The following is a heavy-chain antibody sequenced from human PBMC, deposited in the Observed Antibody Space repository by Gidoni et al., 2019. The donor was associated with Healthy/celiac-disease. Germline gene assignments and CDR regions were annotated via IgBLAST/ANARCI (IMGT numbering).Heavy chain of an antibody. V-gene: IGHV3-49*05. CDR1: GFTFGDYA. D-gene: IGHD6-19*01. CDR2: IRSKAYGGRT. Sequence: EVQLVASGGGLVKPGRSLRLSCTASGFTFGDYAMGWFRQAPGKGLGWVGFIRSKAYGGRTEYAASVKGRFTISRDDSKSIAYLQMNSLKTEDTAVYYCTRDFWQWLVRYFDYWGQGTLVTVSS. CDR3: TRDFWQWLVRYFDY. J-gene: IGHJ4*02.